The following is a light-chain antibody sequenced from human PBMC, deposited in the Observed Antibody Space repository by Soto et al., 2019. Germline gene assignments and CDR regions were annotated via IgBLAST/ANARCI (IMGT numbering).Light chain of an antibody. CDR3: CSYAGSHFL. Sequence: QSALTQPRSVSGSPGQSVTISCTGTSSDVGGYNYVSWYQQHPGKAPKLMIYDVSQRPSGVPDRFSGSKSGNTASLTISGLHSEDEADYYCCSYAGSHFLFGGGTKLTVL. V-gene: IGLV2-11*01. CDR1: SSDVGGYNY. CDR2: DVS. J-gene: IGLJ2*01.